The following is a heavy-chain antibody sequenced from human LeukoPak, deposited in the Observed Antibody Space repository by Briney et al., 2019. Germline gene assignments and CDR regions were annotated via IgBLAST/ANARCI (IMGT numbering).Heavy chain of an antibody. CDR2: IYTSGST. CDR1: GGSISSYY. CDR3: AREWYALSMDYYYYYMDV. V-gene: IGHV4-4*07. Sequence: PSETLSLTCTVSGGSISSYYWSWIRQPAGKGLEWIRRIYTSGSTNYNPSLKSRVTMSVDTSKNQFSLKLSSVTAADTAVYYCAREWYALSMDYYYYYMDVWGKGTTVTVSS. D-gene: IGHD2-15*01. J-gene: IGHJ6*03.